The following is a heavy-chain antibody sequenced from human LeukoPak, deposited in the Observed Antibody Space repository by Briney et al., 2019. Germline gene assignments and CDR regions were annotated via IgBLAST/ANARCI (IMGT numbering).Heavy chain of an antibody. CDR2: IYATGST. V-gene: IGHV4-4*09. CDR3: ARHGSVRSPLGP. CDR1: GGSISSYY. Sequence: SETLPLTCTVSGGSISSYYWSWIRQPPGKGLEWIGYIYATGSTNYNPSLKSRVTISVDTSKNQFSLNLRSVTAADTAVYYCARHGSVRSPLGPWGQGTLVTVSS. J-gene: IGHJ5*02. D-gene: IGHD3-10*01.